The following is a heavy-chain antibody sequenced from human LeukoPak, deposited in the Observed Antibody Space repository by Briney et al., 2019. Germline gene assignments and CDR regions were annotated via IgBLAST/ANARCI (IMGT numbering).Heavy chain of an antibody. CDR3: AKNGEELDVGYRDLVFGYYHYYMDV. CDR2: VGGGGVTT. D-gene: IGHD4-17*01. J-gene: IGHJ6*03. CDR1: GFTFNRYG. V-gene: IGHV3-23*01. Sequence: GGSLRLSCAASGFTFNRYGMGWVRQAPGKGLEWVSSVGGGGVTTYYGDTVKGRFSITRDNFKNTVHLQMNSLRAEDTAIYYCAKNGEELDVGYRDLVFGYYHYYMDVWGKGTAVTVSS.